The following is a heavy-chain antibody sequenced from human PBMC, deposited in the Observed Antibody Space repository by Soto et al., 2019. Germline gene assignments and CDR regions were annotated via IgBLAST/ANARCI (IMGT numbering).Heavy chain of an antibody. CDR2: ISYDGGDT. CDR3: ARDRYFDSYSFDY. CDR1: GFTFTAFA. D-gene: IGHD3-9*01. V-gene: IGHV3-30-3*01. Sequence: QVQLVESGGGVVQPGRSLSLSCAASGFTFTAFAMHWVRQAPGKGLEWVAIISYDGGDTHYADSMKGRLTISRDNSKNTVYLQMNSLRPEDTAVYYCARDRYFDSYSFDYWGQGTLVTVSS. J-gene: IGHJ4*02.